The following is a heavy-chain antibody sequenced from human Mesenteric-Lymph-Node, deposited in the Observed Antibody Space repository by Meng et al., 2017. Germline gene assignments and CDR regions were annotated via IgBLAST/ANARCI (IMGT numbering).Heavy chain of an antibody. CDR2: INVGNGNT. V-gene: IGHV1-3*01. J-gene: IGHJ5*02. CDR1: GYTFANYD. D-gene: IGHD3-16*01. Sequence: QVQLVQAGAAVKKPGASAKVSCKASGYTFANYDIHWVRQAPGQRLEWMGWINVGNGNTKYSQRLQGRFTITRDTSASTAYMQLSSLRSEDTAVYYCASSRYYDLGSYWGVDPWGQGTLVTVSS. CDR3: ASSRYYDLGSYWGVDP.